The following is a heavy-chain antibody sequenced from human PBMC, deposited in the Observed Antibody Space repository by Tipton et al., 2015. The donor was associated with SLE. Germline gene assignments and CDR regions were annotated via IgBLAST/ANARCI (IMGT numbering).Heavy chain of an antibody. V-gene: IGHV4-38-2*02. CDR3: ARERYCSGASCYAPDY. Sequence: TLSLTCTVSGYSISSDYYWGWIRQPPGKGLEWIGSVYHSGSTYYNPSLKSRVTISVDTSKNQFSLKLNSVTAADTAVYYCARERYCSGASCYAPDYWGQGTLVTVSS. CDR1: GYSISSDYY. J-gene: IGHJ4*02. D-gene: IGHD2-2*01. CDR2: VYHSGST.